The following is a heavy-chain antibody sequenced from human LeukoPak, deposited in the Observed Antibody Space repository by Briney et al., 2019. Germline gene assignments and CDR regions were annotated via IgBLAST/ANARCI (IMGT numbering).Heavy chain of an antibody. J-gene: IGHJ5*02. CDR2: ISSSGSTI. CDR1: GFTFSSYE. V-gene: IGHV3-48*03. Sequence: TGGSLRLSCAASGFTFSSYEMNWVRQAPGKGLEWVSYISSSGSTIYYADSVKGRFTISRDNAKNSLYLQMNSLRAEDTAVYYCARGLMVRGVKWFDPWGQGTLVTVSS. D-gene: IGHD3-10*01. CDR3: ARGLMVRGVKWFDP.